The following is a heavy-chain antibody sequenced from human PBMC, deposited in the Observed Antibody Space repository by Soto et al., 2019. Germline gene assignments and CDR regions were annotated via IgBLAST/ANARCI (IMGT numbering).Heavy chain of an antibody. CDR3: ARDRYFDY. V-gene: IGHV3-66*01. CDR2: IYSGGTT. CDR1: GFTVSSNY. Sequence: GGSLRLSCAASGFTVSSNYMGWVHQAPGKGLEWVSLIYSGGTTEYADSVKGRFIISRDTSRNTLYLQMNSLRVEDTAVYYCARDRYFDYWGQGTLVTVSS. J-gene: IGHJ4*02.